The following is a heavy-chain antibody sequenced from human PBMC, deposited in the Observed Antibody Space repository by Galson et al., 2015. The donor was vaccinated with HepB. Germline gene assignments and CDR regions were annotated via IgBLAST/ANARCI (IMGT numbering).Heavy chain of an antibody. D-gene: IGHD2-2*01. CDR2: ISGSGGTI. CDR3: GKNGVFEVVPARLDP. Sequence: SLRLSCAVSGFTFSRYAMSWVRQAPGKGLEWVSSISGSGGTIYYADSIKGRFTIFRDNSKNTLYLQMNSLRVDDTAVYYCGKNGVFEVVPARLDPWGQGTLVTVSS. V-gene: IGHV3-23*01. CDR1: GFTFSRYA. J-gene: IGHJ5*02.